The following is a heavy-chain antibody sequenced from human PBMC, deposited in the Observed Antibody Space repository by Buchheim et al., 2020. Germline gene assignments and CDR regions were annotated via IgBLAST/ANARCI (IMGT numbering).Heavy chain of an antibody. Sequence: QRQLQESGPGLVKPSETLSLTCTVSGGSISDSHYYWGWIRQPPGKGLEWIGNVFYSGNTYYNPSLKSRLTISVDMSNNQFSLKLSSVTAADTALYFCARTPYFSDSSGYSHWGLGTL. CDR3: ARTPYFSDSSGYSH. V-gene: IGHV4-39*01. J-gene: IGHJ4*02. CDR1: GGSISDSHYY. CDR2: VFYSGNT. D-gene: IGHD3-22*01.